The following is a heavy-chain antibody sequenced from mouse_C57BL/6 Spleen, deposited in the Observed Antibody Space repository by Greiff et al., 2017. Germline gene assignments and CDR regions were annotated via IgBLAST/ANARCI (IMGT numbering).Heavy chain of an antibody. CDR3: ARAWDYNYFDY. CDR2: ISYSGST. Sequence: EVKLQESGPGMVKPSQSLSLTCTVTGYSITSGYDWHWIRHFPGNKLEWMGYISYSGSTNYNPSLKSRISITHDTSKNHFFLKLNSVTTEDTATYYCARAWDYNYFDYWGQGTTLTVSS. J-gene: IGHJ2*01. D-gene: IGHD2-4*01. V-gene: IGHV3-1*01. CDR1: GYSITSGYD.